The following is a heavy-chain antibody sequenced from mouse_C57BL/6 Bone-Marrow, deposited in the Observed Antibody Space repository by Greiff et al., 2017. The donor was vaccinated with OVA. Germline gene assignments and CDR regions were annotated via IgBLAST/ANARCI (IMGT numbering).Heavy chain of an antibody. J-gene: IGHJ2*01. CDR1: GYTFTDYE. CDR3: TSDGSSYEDY. V-gene: IGHV1-15*01. Sequence: QVQLKQSGAELVRPGASVTLSCKASGYTFTDYEMHWVKQTPVHGLEWIGAIDPETGGTAYNQKFKGKAILTADKSSSTAYMELRSLTSEDSAVYYCTSDGSSYEDYWGQGTTLTVSS. D-gene: IGHD1-1*01. CDR2: IDPETGGT.